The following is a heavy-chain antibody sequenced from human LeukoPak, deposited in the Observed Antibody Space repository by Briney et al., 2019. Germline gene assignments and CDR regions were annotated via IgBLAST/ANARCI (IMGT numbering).Heavy chain of an antibody. CDR3: ARSILAVQNAFDI. V-gene: IGHV4-59*10. CDR1: GGSFSGYY. Sequence: PSETLSLTCAVYGGSFSGYYWSWIRQPAGKGLEWIGRIYASGFTKYNPSLKSRVTMSVDTSKNQFSLKLTSVTAADTAVYYWARSILAVQNAFDIWGQGTMVTVSS. CDR2: IYASGFT. J-gene: IGHJ3*02. D-gene: IGHD6-19*01.